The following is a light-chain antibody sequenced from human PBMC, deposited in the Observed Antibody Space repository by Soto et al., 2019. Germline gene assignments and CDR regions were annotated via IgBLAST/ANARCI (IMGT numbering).Light chain of an antibody. Sequence: EILMTQSPATLSVSPGERATLSCRASQSVSNNLAWYQQKPGQAPRLLIYAVSSRPAGIPARFSGSGSGTEFTLTINSLQSEDFAVYYCQQYNDWPLTFGGGTKVEIK. CDR3: QQYNDWPLT. J-gene: IGKJ4*01. V-gene: IGKV3-15*01. CDR2: AVS. CDR1: QSVSNN.